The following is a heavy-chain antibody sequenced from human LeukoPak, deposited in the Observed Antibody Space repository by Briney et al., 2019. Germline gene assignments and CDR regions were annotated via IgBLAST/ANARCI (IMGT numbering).Heavy chain of an antibody. Sequence: PGGSLRLSCAASGFTFAMSWVRQAPGKGLEWVSTISNSGGTTYYADSVKGRFTISRDDSENTLYLQMNSLRAEDTAVYYCAKATGYLLWGQGTLVTVSS. CDR2: ISNSGGTT. J-gene: IGHJ4*02. V-gene: IGHV3-23*01. CDR3: AKATGYLL. CDR1: GFTFA. D-gene: IGHD1-14*01.